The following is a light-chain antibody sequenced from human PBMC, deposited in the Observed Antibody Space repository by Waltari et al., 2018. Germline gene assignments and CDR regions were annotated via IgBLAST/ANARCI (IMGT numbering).Light chain of an antibody. CDR3: QQSYSTSYS. J-gene: IGKJ2*03. CDR1: QSIGNY. V-gene: IGKV1-39*01. Sequence: DIRMTQSPSSLSASVGDRVTIPCRESQSIGNYLNWYRHKPGKAPNLLIYAASTLQSGVPSRFSGSGSGADFTLTITSLQPEDFATYYCQQSYSTSYSFGQGTHLEIK. CDR2: AAS.